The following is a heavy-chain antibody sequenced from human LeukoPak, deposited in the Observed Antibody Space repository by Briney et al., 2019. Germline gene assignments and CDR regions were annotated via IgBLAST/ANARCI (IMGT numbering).Heavy chain of an antibody. Sequence: SETLSLTCTVSGGSISSGDYYWSWIRQPPGKGLEWIGEIYHSGSTNYNPSLKSRVTISVDKSKNQFSLKLSSVTAADTAVYYCARARRVRSYFDYWGQGTLVTVSS. J-gene: IGHJ4*02. V-gene: IGHV4-39*07. CDR3: ARARRVRSYFDY. D-gene: IGHD2-21*01. CDR1: GGSISSGDYY. CDR2: IYHSGST.